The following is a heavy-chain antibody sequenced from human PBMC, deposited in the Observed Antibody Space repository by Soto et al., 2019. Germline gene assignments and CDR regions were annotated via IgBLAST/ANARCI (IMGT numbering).Heavy chain of an antibody. CDR1: GLSFNIYW. CDR2: INSDGSHT. Sequence: EVQLVESRGGLVQPGGSLRLSCAASGLSFNIYWMHWVRQVPGKGLVWLARINSDGSHTIYVDSVKGRFTISRDNAKSTVFLQMDSLRDEDTGVYYCAGGMAGLDVWGQGTTVTVSS. CDR3: AGGMAGLDV. J-gene: IGHJ6*02. V-gene: IGHV3-74*01.